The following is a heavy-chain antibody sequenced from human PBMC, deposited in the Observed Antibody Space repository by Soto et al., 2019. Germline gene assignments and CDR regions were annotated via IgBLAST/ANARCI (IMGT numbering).Heavy chain of an antibody. D-gene: IGHD2-15*01. Sequence: QVQLVQSGAEVKKPGASVRVSCKTSGYTFINYGITWVRQAPGQGLEWMGWISAYNGDTSSSEKLQDRFTMTTDTSPNTVYMDLRSLTSDDTAVYYCARWSAIVVGAEALDVWGQGTMVIVSS. CDR3: ARWSAIVVGAEALDV. J-gene: IGHJ3*01. V-gene: IGHV1-18*01. CDR1: GYTFINYG. CDR2: ISAYNGDT.